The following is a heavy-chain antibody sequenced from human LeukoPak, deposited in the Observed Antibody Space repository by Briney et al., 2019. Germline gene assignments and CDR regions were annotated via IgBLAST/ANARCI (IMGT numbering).Heavy chain of an antibody. D-gene: IGHD3-3*01. Sequence: PSETLSLTCAAYGGSFSGYHWSWIRQPPGKGLEWIGKINHSGSTNYNPSLKSRVTISVDTSKNQFSLKLSSVTAADTAVYYCARQGGGYDFWSGYYPPDYWGQGTLVTVSS. CDR3: ARQGGGYDFWSGYYPPDY. J-gene: IGHJ4*02. CDR2: INHSGST. CDR1: GGSFSGYH. V-gene: IGHV4-34*01.